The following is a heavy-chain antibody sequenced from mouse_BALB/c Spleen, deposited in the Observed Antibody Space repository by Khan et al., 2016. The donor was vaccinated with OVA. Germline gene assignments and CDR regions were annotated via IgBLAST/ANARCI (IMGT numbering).Heavy chain of an antibody. CDR1: GFTFSRFG. V-gene: IGHV5-17*02. CDR2: ISSGSSTI. Sequence: EVQLVESGGGLVQPGGSRKLSCAASGFTFSRFGMHWVRQAPEKGLAWVAYISSGSSTIYYEDTVKGRFTISRDNPKNTLFLQMTSLRSEDTAMYYCARDSNFDYWGQGTTLTVSS. CDR3: ARDSNFDY. J-gene: IGHJ2*01.